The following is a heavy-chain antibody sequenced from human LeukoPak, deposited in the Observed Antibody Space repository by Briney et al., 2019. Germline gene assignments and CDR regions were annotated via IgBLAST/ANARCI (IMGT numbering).Heavy chain of an antibody. CDR3: ARETSTGFDY. Sequence: GGSLRLPCSASGFTFSSYAMHWVRQAPGKGLVWVSRINSDGRSTSYADSVKGRFTISRNNAKNTLYLQVNSLRAEDTAVYYCARETSTGFDYWGQGTLVTVSS. CDR2: INSDGRST. V-gene: IGHV3-74*01. D-gene: IGHD2-8*02. J-gene: IGHJ4*02. CDR1: GFTFSSYA.